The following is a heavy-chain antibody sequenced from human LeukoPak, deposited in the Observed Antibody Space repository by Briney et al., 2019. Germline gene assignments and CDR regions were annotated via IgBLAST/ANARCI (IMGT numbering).Heavy chain of an antibody. CDR2: VYSGGST. Sequence: GGSLRLSCAASGFTVSSIYMSWVRQAPGKGLEWVSVVYSGGSTYYADSVKGRFTISRDNSQNTLYLKMNSLRADDTAVYYCARERFDSSGYYIYDAFDIWGQGTVVTVSS. D-gene: IGHD3-22*01. V-gene: IGHV3-53*01. CDR1: GFTVSSIY. J-gene: IGHJ3*02. CDR3: ARERFDSSGYYIYDAFDI.